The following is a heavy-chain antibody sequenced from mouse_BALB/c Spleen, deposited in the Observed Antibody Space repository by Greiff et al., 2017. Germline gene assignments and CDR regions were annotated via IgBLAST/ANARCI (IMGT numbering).Heavy chain of an antibody. Sequence: QVQLQQPGAELVKPGASVKLSCKASGYTFTSYWMHWVKQRPGQGLEWIGEINPSNGRTNYNEKFKSKATLTVDKSSSTAYMQLSSLTSEDSAVYYCALYYGNSWYFDVWGAGTTVTVSS. CDR1: GYTFTSYW. V-gene: IGHV1S81*02. D-gene: IGHD2-1*01. J-gene: IGHJ1*01. CDR3: ALYYGNSWYFDV. CDR2: INPSNGRT.